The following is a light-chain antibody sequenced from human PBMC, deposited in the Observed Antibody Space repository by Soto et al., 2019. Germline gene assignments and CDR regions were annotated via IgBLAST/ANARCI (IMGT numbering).Light chain of an antibody. Sequence: QSVLTQPASVSGSPGQSITISCTGTSSDVGSYNLVSWYQQHPGKAPKLMIYEAFKRPSGVSNRFSGSKSGNTASLTSSGLQAEDEAHYYCCSYAGRSPVVFGGGTKVTVL. V-gene: IGLV2-23*01. CDR1: SSDVGSYNL. CDR3: CSYAGRSPVV. J-gene: IGLJ2*01. CDR2: EAF.